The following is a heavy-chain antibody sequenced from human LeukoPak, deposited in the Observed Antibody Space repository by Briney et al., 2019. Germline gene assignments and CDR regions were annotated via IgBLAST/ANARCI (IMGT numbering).Heavy chain of an antibody. V-gene: IGHV4-34*01. D-gene: IGHD3/OR15-3a*01. CDR3: ARVGLGTGYVSRWTRDC. Sequence: SETLSLTCAVYGGSFSGYYWSWIRQPPGKGLEWIGEINHSGSTNYNPSLKSRVTISVDTSKNQFSLKLSSVTAADTAVYYCARVGLGTGYVSRWTRDCWGQGTLVTVSS. J-gene: IGHJ4*02. CDR2: INHSGST. CDR1: GGSFSGYY.